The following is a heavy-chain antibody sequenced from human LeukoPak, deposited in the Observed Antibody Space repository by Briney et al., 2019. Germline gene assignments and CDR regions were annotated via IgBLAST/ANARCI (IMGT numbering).Heavy chain of an antibody. CDR1: GGSISNYH. J-gene: IGHJ4*02. CDR2: VWYTGSA. V-gene: IGHV4-59*08. Sequence: PSETLSLTCTVSGGSISNYHWTWIRQSPGRGLEWIGYVWYTGSANYSPSLKRRVTISVDTSKNQLSLELTSLTAADTAVYYCARLGQPVQPRDYLGHCDYWGQGTLVTVSS. D-gene: IGHD7-27*01. CDR3: ARLGQPVQPRDYLGHCDY.